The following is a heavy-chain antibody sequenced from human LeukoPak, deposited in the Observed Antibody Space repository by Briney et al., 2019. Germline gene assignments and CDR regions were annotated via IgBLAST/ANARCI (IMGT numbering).Heavy chain of an antibody. Sequence: PGGSLRLSCAASGFTFSSYSMNWVRQAPGKGLEWVSSISSSSSYIYYADSVKGRFTISRDNAKNSLYLQMNSLRAEDTAVYYCARGAVVVTAIRPPAAFDIWGQGTMVTVSS. CDR2: ISSSSSYI. J-gene: IGHJ3*02. CDR1: GFTFSSYS. D-gene: IGHD2-21*02. CDR3: ARGAVVVTAIRPPAAFDI. V-gene: IGHV3-21*01.